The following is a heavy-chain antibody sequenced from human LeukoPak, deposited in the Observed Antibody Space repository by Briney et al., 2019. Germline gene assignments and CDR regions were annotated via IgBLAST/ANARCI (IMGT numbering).Heavy chain of an antibody. Sequence: PSETLSLTCTVSGGSISSGSYYWSWIRQPAGKGLEWIGRIYTSGSTNYNPSLKSRVTISVDTSKNQFSLKLSSVTAADTAVYYCARDVGYERFDPWGQGTLVTVSS. V-gene: IGHV4-61*02. CDR1: GGSISSGSYY. CDR3: ARDVGYERFDP. D-gene: IGHD1-1*01. CDR2: IYTSGST. J-gene: IGHJ5*02.